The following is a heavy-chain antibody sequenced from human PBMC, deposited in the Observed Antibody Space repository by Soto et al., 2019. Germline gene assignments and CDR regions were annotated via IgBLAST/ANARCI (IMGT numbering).Heavy chain of an antibody. D-gene: IGHD2-15*01. Sequence: GGSLRLSCAASGFTFSSYGMHWVRQAPGKGLEWVAVISYDGSNKYYADSVKGRFTISRDNSKNTLYLQMNSLRAEDTAVYYCAKDLSPPIGGSTLDYWGQGTLVTVSS. J-gene: IGHJ4*02. CDR2: ISYDGSNK. CDR3: AKDLSPPIGGSTLDY. V-gene: IGHV3-30*18. CDR1: GFTFSSYG.